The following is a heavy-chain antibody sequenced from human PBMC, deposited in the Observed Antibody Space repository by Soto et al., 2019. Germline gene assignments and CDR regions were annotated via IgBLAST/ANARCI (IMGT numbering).Heavy chain of an antibody. CDR3: VRDLHEPLAADALREAN. J-gene: IGHJ4*02. V-gene: IGHV3-48*03. D-gene: IGHD4-17*01. Sequence: EMQLVQSGGGLVQPGGSLRLSCAASGFTFSSYEMHWVRQAPGKGLEWILYISSSGTGTYYADSVRGRFTMSRDNTKNSVSLQMYSLRAEDTAIYYCVRDLHEPLAADALREANWGQGTQVTVSS. CDR2: ISSSGTGT. CDR1: GFTFSSYE.